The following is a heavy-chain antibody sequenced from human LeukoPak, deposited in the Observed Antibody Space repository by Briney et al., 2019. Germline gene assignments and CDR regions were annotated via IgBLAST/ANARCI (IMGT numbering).Heavy chain of an antibody. J-gene: IGHJ4*02. CDR1: GFTFSSYA. Sequence: PGGSLRLSCSASGFTFSSYAMHWVRQAPGKGLEFVSAIRSDGDRSYYAESVKGRFTISRDNSKNTLYLQMSSLRAEDTAVYYCVKKEFGSRYYFDYWGQGTLVTVSS. CDR2: IRSDGDRS. D-gene: IGHD3-10*01. V-gene: IGHV3-64D*06. CDR3: VKKEFGSRYYFDY.